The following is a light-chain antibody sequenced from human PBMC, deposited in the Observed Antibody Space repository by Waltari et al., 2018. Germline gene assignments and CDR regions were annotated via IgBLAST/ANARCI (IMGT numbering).Light chain of an antibody. Sequence: DIVMIQSPDSLPVSLGERATVNCKSSQSVLYSSDNKNYLAWYQQKPGQPPKLLIYWAFTRESGVPGRFSGSGSGTDFTLSINSLQAEDVAVYYCQQYYSIPWTFGQGTKVEIK. CDR3: QQYYSIPWT. CDR2: WAF. V-gene: IGKV4-1*01. CDR1: QSVLYSSDNKNY. J-gene: IGKJ1*01.